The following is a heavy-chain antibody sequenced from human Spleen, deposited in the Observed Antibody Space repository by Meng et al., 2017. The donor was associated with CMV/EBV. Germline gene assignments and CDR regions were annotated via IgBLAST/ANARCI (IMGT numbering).Heavy chain of an antibody. CDR3: LLDYPSNPTSFDY. J-gene: IGHJ4*02. Sequence: ASVKVSCKASGYTFTSYGISWVRQAPGQGLEWMGIINPSGGSTSYAQKFQGRVTMTRDTSTSTAYMELSRLRSDDTAVYYCLLDYPSNPTSFDYWGQGTLVTVSS. V-gene: IGHV1-46*01. CDR2: INPSGGST. CDR1: GYTFTSYG. D-gene: IGHD3-10*01.